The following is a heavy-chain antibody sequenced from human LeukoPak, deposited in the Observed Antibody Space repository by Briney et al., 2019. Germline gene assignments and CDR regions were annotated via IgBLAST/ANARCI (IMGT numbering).Heavy chain of an antibody. CDR1: GFTFRSYA. D-gene: IGHD1-26*01. CDR2: ISGSSDDI. V-gene: IGHV3-23*01. Sequence: GGSLRLSCAASGFTFRSYAMNWVRQAPGKGLEWVSSISGSSDDIYYADSVKGRCTISRDNSKNTLYLQMNSLRGEDTAVYYCARSGSYPREFDYWGQGTLVTVSS. CDR3: ARSGSYPREFDY. J-gene: IGHJ4*02.